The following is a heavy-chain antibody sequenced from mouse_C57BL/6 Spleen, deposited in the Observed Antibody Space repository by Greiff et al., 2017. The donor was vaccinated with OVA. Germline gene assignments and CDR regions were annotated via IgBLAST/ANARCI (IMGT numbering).Heavy chain of an antibody. CDR1: GFTFSSYA. J-gene: IGHJ1*03. D-gene: IGHD1-1*01. CDR2: ISDGGSYT. CDR3: ARGRFITTVVAHWYFDV. V-gene: IGHV5-4*01. Sequence: EVQGVESGGGLVKPGGSLKLSCAASGFTFSSYAMSWVRQTPEKRLEWVATISDGGSYTYYPDNVKGRFTISRDNAKNNLYLQMSHLKSEDTAMYYCARGRFITTVVAHWYFDVWGTGTTVTVSS.